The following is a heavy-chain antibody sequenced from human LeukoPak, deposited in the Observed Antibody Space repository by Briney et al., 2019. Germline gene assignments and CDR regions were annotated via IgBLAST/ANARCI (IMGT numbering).Heavy chain of an antibody. Sequence: PGGSLRLSCAASGFTFSSYGMHWVRQAPGKGLEWVSYISSSGSSMYYGDSVKGRFTISRDNAKNALYLQMNSLRAEDTAVYYCARDFRNSGWYSNWFDPWGQGTLVTVSS. CDR1: GFTFSSYG. CDR2: ISSSGSSM. J-gene: IGHJ5*02. D-gene: IGHD6-19*01. CDR3: ARDFRNSGWYSNWFDP. V-gene: IGHV3-48*04.